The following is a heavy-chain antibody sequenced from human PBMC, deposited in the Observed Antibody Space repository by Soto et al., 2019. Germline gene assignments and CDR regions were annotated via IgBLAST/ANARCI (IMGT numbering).Heavy chain of an antibody. D-gene: IGHD5-12*01. CDR2: ISYDGTYK. V-gene: IGHV3-30*14. CDR1: GFTFNNFA. J-gene: IGHJ6*02. CDR3: ANEVDVAFSSLQYGMDV. Sequence: GGSLRLSCAASGFTFNNFAMHWVRQAPGKGLEWVAFISYDGTYKYYADSVRGRFTVYRDNSKSTLFLQMNSLKFEDTAVYVCANEVDVAFSSLQYGMDVWGQGTTVTVSS.